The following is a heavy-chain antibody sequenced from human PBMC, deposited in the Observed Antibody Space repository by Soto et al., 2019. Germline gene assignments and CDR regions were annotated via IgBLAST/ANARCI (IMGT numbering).Heavy chain of an antibody. J-gene: IGHJ6*02. Sequence: PGGSLRLSCAASGFTFSSYAMHWVRQAPGKGLEWVAAISYDGSNKYYADSVKGRFTISRDNSKNTLYLQMNSLRAEDTAVYYCARRYYYYYGMDVWGQGTTVTVSS. CDR3: ARRYYYYYGMDV. CDR2: ISYDGSNK. CDR1: GFTFSSYA. V-gene: IGHV3-30-3*01.